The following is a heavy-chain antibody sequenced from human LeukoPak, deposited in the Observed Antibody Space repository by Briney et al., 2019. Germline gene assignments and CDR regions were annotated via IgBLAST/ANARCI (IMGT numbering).Heavy chain of an antibody. D-gene: IGHD1-26*01. CDR1: GFTFSSYA. CDR2: ISGSGGST. CDR3: ARVLAGATYFDY. Sequence: GGSLRLSCAASGFTFSSYAMSWVRQAPGKGLEWVSAISGSGGSTYYADSVKGRFTISRDNSKNTLYLQMNSLRAEDTAVYYCARVLAGATYFDYWGQGTLVTVSS. V-gene: IGHV3-23*01. J-gene: IGHJ4*01.